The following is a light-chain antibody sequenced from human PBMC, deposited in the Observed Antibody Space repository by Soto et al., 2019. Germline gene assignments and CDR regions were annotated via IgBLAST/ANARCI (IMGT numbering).Light chain of an antibody. Sequence: QSALTQPPSVSGSPGQSVTISCTGTSSDVGGYNRVSWYQQPPGTAPKLMIYEVTNRPSGVPDRFSGSKSGNTASLTISGLQAEDEADYYCSSYTDRSTYVFGTGTKVTVL. CDR3: SSYTDRSTYV. J-gene: IGLJ1*01. CDR1: SSDVGGYNR. V-gene: IGLV2-18*02. CDR2: EVT.